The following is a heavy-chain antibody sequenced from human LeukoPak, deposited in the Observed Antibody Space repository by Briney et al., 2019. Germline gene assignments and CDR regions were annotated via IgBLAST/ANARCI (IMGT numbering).Heavy chain of an antibody. Sequence: SGGSLRLSCAASGFTFSSYGMSWVRQAPGKGLEWVSAISGSGGSTYYADSVKGRFTISRDNAKNSLYLQMNSLRAEDTAVYYCAREIAAAGIDYWGQGTLVTVSS. CDR3: AREIAAAGIDY. V-gene: IGHV3-23*01. J-gene: IGHJ4*02. CDR1: GFTFSSYG. D-gene: IGHD6-13*01. CDR2: ISGSGGST.